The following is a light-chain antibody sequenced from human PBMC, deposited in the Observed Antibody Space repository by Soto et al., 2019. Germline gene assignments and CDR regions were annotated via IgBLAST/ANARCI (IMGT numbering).Light chain of an antibody. Sequence: EIVLTQSPATLSLSPVERATLSCRASQSISYNLAWYQQKPGQAPRLLIYAASNRATGVPARFSGSGSVTDFTLSISSLELEDFAVYYCQQRGDWPLYTFGQGSRLEIK. CDR3: QQRGDWPLYT. CDR2: AAS. V-gene: IGKV3-11*01. J-gene: IGKJ2*01. CDR1: QSISYN.